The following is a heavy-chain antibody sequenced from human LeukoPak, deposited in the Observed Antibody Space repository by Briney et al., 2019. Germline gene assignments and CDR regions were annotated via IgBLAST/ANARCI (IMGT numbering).Heavy chain of an antibody. J-gene: IGHJ4*02. CDR1: GFTFSDSW. Sequence: PGGSLRLSCAASGFTFSDSWMSWVRQAPGKGLEWVANIKEDGSQKYYVEPVKGRFTISRDKAKSSLYLQMNSLRAEDTAVYYCTRDKGGNYYDSSGYYGYWGQGTLVTVSS. CDR3: TRDKGGNYYDSSGYYGY. V-gene: IGHV3-7*01. CDR2: IKEDGSQK. D-gene: IGHD3-22*01.